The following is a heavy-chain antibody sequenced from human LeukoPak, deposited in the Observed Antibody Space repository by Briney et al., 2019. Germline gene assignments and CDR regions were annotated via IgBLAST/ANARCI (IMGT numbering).Heavy chain of an antibody. Sequence: GASVKVSCEASGYTFTSYDINWVRQATGQGLEWMGWMNPNSGNTGYAQKFQGRVTMTRNTSISTAYMELSSLRSEDTAVYYCARGGPGDYYYYGMDVWGQGTTVTVSS. CDR2: MNPNSGNT. D-gene: IGHD1-14*01. CDR3: ARGGPGDYYYYGMDV. CDR1: GYTFTSYD. J-gene: IGHJ6*02. V-gene: IGHV1-8*01.